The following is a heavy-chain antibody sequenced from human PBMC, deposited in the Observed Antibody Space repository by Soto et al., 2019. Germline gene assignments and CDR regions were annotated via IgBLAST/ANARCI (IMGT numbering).Heavy chain of an antibody. CDR2: ISAYNGNT. CDR1: GYTFTSYG. CDR3: ARSGDYDFWSGLYGPYYYGMDV. Sequence: SVKVSCKASGYTFTSYGISWVRQAPGQGLEWMGWISAYNGNTNYAQKLQGRVTMTTDTSTSTAYMELRSLRSDDTAVYYCARSGDYDFWSGLYGPYYYGMDVWGQGTTVTVSS. J-gene: IGHJ6*02. D-gene: IGHD3-3*01. V-gene: IGHV1-18*01.